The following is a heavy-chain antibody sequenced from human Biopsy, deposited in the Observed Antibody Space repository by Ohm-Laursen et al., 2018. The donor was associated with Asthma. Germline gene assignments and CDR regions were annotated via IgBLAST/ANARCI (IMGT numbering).Heavy chain of an antibody. CDR2: INAANGNT. V-gene: IGHV1-3*01. J-gene: IGHJ3*02. Sequence: GASVKVSCNASGYTFINYAIHWVRQAPRHSLEWMGWINAANGNTKYSQKFQGRLTISRDTSASTAYMDLSSLQSEDTAVYYCARTYFDFLTGQVHDAFAMWGQGTMVTVSS. CDR3: ARTYFDFLTGQVHDAFAM. D-gene: IGHD3-9*01. CDR1: GYTFINYA.